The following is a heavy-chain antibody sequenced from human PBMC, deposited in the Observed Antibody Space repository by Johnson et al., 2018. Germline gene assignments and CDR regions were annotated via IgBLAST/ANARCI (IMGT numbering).Heavy chain of an antibody. CDR3: ARDKGVYCTSITCPSDPPDYYYGMDV. CDR2: VIPIFETV. J-gene: IGHJ6*02. Sequence: QVQLVQSGAEVKKXGSSXKVXCKASGGTFSNYGISWVREAPGQGLEWMGGVIPIFETVNYAQKFQGRVPITEDESTGTAHMELSNLRSEETAGYYRARDKGVYCTSITCPSDPPDYYYGMDVWGQGTTVTVSS. CDR1: GGTFSNYG. V-gene: IGHV1-69*12. D-gene: IGHD2/OR15-2a*01.